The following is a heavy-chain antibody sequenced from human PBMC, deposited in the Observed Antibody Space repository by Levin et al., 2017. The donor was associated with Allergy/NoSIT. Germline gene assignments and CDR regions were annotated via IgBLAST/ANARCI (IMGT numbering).Heavy chain of an antibody. CDR1: GLTFSNYW. V-gene: IGHV3-7*01. CDR3: AGSDYYYYYMYV. J-gene: IGHJ6*03. Sequence: GESLKISCAASGLTFSNYWMSWVRQAPGKGLEWVANIDQDGSDEYYLDSVKGRFTISRDNAKNSLYLQMNSLRAEDTAVYYCAGSDYYYYYMYVWGKGTTVTVSS. CDR2: IDQDGSDE.